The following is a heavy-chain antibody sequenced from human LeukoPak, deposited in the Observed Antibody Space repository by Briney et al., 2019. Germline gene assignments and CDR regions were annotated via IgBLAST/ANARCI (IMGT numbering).Heavy chain of an antibody. V-gene: IGHV4-34*01. CDR3: AREPYYYDSSGYWKQRPNWLDP. D-gene: IGHD3-22*01. CDR2: INHSGST. CDR1: GGSFSGYY. Sequence: PSETLSLTCAVYGGSFSGYYWSWIRQPPGKGLEWIGEINHSGSTNYNPSLKSRVTISVDTSKNQFSLKLSSVTAADTAVYYCAREPYYYDSSGYWKQRPNWLDPWGQGTLVTVSS. J-gene: IGHJ5*02.